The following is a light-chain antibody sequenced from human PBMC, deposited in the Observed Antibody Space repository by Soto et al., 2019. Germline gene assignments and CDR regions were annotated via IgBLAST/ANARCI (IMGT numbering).Light chain of an antibody. CDR1: QFVSSN. CDR2: DVS. CDR3: QQYNNWPFS. Sequence: EIVMTQSPVSLSVSPGERATLSCRASQFVSSNLAWYQQKPGQSPRLLIYDVSNRATGVPARFSGTGSETDFTLTISGLRSEDSAVYFCQQYNNWPFSFGQGTRLEIK. J-gene: IGKJ5*01. V-gene: IGKV3-15*01.